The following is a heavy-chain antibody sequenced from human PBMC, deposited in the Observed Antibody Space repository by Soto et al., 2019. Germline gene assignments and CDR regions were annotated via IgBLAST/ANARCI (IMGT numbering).Heavy chain of an antibody. V-gene: IGHV1-69*02. J-gene: IGHJ4*02. CDR3: ALGLPVRNPPRSIDF. D-gene: IGHD1-1*01. Sequence: GASVKVSCKASGGTFSSYTISWVRQAPGQGLEWMGRIIPILGIANYAQKFQGRVTITADKSTSTAYMELSSLRSEDTAVYYCALGLPVRNPPRSIDFRGPGTLVT. CDR1: GGTFSSYT. CDR2: IIPILGIA.